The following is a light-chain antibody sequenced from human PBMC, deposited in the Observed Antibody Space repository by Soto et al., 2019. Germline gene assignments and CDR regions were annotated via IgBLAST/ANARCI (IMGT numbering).Light chain of an antibody. CDR2: GVS. Sequence: EIELRQSPGTLSLSPGERATLYCRAIQRLASNYLAWYQQRPGQAPRLLLYGVSSRATGIPDRFSGSGSGTEFTLTISSLEPEDSAVYYCQQRSNWPSITFGQGGRLAIK. J-gene: IGKJ5*01. V-gene: IGKV3D-20*02. CDR1: QRLASNY. CDR3: QQRSNWPSIT.